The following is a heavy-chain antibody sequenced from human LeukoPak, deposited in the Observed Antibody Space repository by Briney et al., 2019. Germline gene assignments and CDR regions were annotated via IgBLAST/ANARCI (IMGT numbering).Heavy chain of an antibody. D-gene: IGHD2-8*01. CDR3: TRVVNGGHFDY. CDR1: GASINDYY. J-gene: IGHJ4*02. V-gene: IGHV4-59*01. Sequence: ASETLPLTCSVSGASINDYYWTWIRQPPGKGLEWIGYVYHTGTSGYHPSLKSRVAMSLDTSKNQVSLKLRSVTAADTAVYFCTRVVNGGHFDYWGQGTLVTVSS. CDR2: VYHTGTS.